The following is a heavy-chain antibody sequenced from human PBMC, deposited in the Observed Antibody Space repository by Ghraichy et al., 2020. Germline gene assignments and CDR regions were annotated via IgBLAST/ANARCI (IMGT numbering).Heavy chain of an antibody. V-gene: IGHV4-39*01. J-gene: IGHJ4*02. D-gene: IGHD6-13*01. CDR1: GGSISSSSYY. Sequence: SQTLSLTCTVSGGSISSSSYYWGWIRQPPGKGLEWIGTIYYSGSTYYNPSLKSRVTISVDTSKNQFSLNLSSVTAADTAVYYCARYYGGVAAVGFDYWGQGTLVTVSS. CDR2: IYYSGST. CDR3: ARYYGGVAAVGFDY.